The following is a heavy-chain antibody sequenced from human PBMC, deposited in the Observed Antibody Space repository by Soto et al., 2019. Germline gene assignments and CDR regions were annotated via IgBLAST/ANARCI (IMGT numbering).Heavy chain of an antibody. V-gene: IGHV3-20*01. J-gene: IGHJ6*03. CDR2: INWNGGST. Sequence: GGSLRLSCAASGFTFDDYGMSWVRQAPGKGLEWVSGINWNGGSTGYADSVKGRFTISRDNAKNSLYLQMNSLRAEDTALYHCAREITMVRGVDSYYMDVWGKGTTVTVSS. D-gene: IGHD3-10*01. CDR3: AREITMVRGVDSYYMDV. CDR1: GFTFDDYG.